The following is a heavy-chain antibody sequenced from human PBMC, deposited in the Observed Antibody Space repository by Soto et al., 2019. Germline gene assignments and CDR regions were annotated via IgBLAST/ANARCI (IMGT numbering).Heavy chain of an antibody. Sequence: EVQVLESGGGLVQPGGSLRLSCAASGFTFSTYAMSWVRQAPGKGLEWDSGISGGGENTYYAVSVKGRFTITRDNSRNTVYLQMNNLRVDDTAIYYCAKDLAYRSGWSLDYWGQGTLVTVSS. V-gene: IGHV3-23*01. CDR1: GFTFSTYA. CDR3: AKDLAYRSGWSLDY. CDR2: ISGGGENT. D-gene: IGHD6-19*01. J-gene: IGHJ4*02.